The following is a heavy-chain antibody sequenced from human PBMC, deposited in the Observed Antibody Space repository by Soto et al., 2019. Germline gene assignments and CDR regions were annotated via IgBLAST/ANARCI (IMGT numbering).Heavy chain of an antibody. V-gene: IGHV4-39*01. CDR2: IYYSGST. CDR3: ATDAPAAPYNYFDY. J-gene: IGHJ4*02. D-gene: IGHD2-2*01. Sequence: PSETLSLTCTVSGGSMSSSRYYWGWIRQPPGKGLEWIGSIYYSGSTYYNPSLKSRVTISVDTSKNQFSLKLSSVTAADTAVYYCATDAPAAPYNYFDYWGQGTLVTVSS. CDR1: GGSMSSSRYY.